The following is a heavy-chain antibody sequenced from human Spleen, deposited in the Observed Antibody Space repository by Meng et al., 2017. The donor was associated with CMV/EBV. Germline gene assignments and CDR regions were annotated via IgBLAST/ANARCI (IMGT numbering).Heavy chain of an antibody. CDR1: GFTFSLYA. Sequence: GESLKISCAASGFTFSLYAMNWVRQAPGKGLEWVSIIYSGGSSTYYADSVKGRFTISRDDSKKTVYLQMNSLRAEDTAVYYCAKRAGTANFDYWGQGALVTVSS. CDR3: AKRAGTANFDY. CDR2: IYSGGSST. J-gene: IGHJ4*02. D-gene: IGHD1-1*01. V-gene: IGHV3-23*03.